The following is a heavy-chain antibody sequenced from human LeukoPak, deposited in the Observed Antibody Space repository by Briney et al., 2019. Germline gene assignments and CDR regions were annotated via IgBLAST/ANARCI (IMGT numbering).Heavy chain of an antibody. V-gene: IGHV3-48*03. CDR2: ISTSGGSI. Sequence: GGSLRLSCAASGFTFSAYEMNWARQAPGKGLEWVSYISTSGGSIYYADSVKGRFTISRDNAKNSLYLQMNSLRAEDTAVYYCARNNYYGSGSYPLYYFDCWGQGTLVTVSS. J-gene: IGHJ4*02. CDR3: ARNNYYGSGSYPLYYFDC. D-gene: IGHD3-10*01. CDR1: GFTFSAYE.